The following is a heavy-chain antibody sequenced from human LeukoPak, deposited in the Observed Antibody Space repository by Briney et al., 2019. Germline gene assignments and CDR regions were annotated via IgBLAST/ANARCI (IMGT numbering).Heavy chain of an antibody. CDR1: GGSISSGSYY. CDR2: IYTSGST. V-gene: IGHV4-61*02. Sequence: PSETLSLTCTVSGGSISSGSYYWSWIRQPAGKGLEWIGRIYTSGSTNYNPSLKSRVTISVDTSKNQFSLKLSSVTAADTAVYYCARAVAVAGTKNWFDPWGQGTLVTVSS. D-gene: IGHD6-19*01. CDR3: ARAVAVAGTKNWFDP. J-gene: IGHJ5*02.